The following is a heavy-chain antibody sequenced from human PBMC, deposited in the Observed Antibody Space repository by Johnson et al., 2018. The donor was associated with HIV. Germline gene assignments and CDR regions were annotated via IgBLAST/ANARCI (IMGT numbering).Heavy chain of an antibody. Sequence: EVQLVESGGGLVQPGGSLRLSCAGSGFTVSRNYMSWVRQAPGKGLEWVSIIYSGGDTYYAESVKGRFTISRDNFKNTLYLQMNSLRAEDTAVYYCARDVTKDAFDIWGQGTMVTVSS. CDR1: GFTVSRNY. D-gene: IGHD4-17*01. CDR3: ARDVTKDAFDI. V-gene: IGHV3-66*01. J-gene: IGHJ3*02. CDR2: IYSGGDT.